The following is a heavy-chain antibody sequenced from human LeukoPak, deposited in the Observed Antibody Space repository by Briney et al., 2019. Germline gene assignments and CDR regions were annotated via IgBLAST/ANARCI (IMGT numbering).Heavy chain of an antibody. D-gene: IGHD1-1*01. Sequence: SGTLSLTCTVSGGSISGQYWSWIRRPPGKALEYIGYIYSTGSTNYDPSLKSRVSISVDTSKNQISLRLSAVTAADTAFYYCARLERNYLYYHMHVGGMGTAVSVSS. V-gene: IGHV4-4*09. J-gene: IGHJ6*03. CDR1: GGSISGQY. CDR3: ARLERNYLYYHMHV. CDR2: IYSTGST.